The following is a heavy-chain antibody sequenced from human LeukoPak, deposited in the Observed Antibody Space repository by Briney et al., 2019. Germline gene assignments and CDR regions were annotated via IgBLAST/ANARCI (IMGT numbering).Heavy chain of an antibody. CDR1: GGSISNKY. D-gene: IGHD6-6*01. CDR2: IYYSGNT. Sequence: SETLSLTCTVSGGSISNKYWSWIRQPPGKGLEWVGYIYYSGNTNYNPSLKSRVTILVDTSKNQVSLKLSSVTAADTAVYFCARDWGVGGRPGYMDVWGKGTTVTVSS. V-gene: IGHV4-59*01. CDR3: ARDWGVGGRPGYMDV. J-gene: IGHJ6*03.